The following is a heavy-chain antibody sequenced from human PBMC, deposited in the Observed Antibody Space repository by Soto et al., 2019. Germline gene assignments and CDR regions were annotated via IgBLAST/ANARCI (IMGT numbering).Heavy chain of an antibody. D-gene: IGHD6-19*01. Sequence: SQTRSLPCXISGDSVSSNTAAWNWIRSSPSRGLEWLGRTYYRSNWRHDYAVSVKSRITVNPDTSKNHFSLQLNSVTPDDTAVYYCARGVAGSGFDLWGQGTLVTVSS. CDR2: TYYRSNWRH. CDR1: GDSVSSNTAA. V-gene: IGHV6-1*01. J-gene: IGHJ4*02. CDR3: ARGVAGSGFDL.